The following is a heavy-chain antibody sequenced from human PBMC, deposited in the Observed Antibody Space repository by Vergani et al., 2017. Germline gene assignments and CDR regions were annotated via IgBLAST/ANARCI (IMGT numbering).Heavy chain of an antibody. CDR2: INPSGGST. Sequence: QVQLVQSGAEVKKPGASVKVSCKASGYTFTSYYMHWVRQAPGQGLEWMGIINPSGGSTSYAQKFQGRVTMTRDTSTSTVYMVLRSLRSEDTTVYYWAKDDVDCNSNYWGEGSLVTVSS. J-gene: IGHJ4*02. V-gene: IGHV1-46*01. CDR3: AKDDVDCNSNY. D-gene: IGHD3/OR15-3a*01. CDR1: GYTFTSYY.